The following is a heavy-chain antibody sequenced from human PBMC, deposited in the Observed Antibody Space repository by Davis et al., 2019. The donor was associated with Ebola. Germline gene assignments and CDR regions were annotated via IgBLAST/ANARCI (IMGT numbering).Heavy chain of an antibody. CDR2: IKQDGSEK. J-gene: IGHJ4*02. CDR1: GFTFSSYW. V-gene: IGHV3-7*03. D-gene: IGHD6-13*01. CDR3: ARGSWNYFDY. Sequence: GESLKISCAASGFTFSSYWMSWVRQAPGKGLEWVANIKQDGSEKYYVDSVKGRFTISRDNAKNSLYLQMNSLRAEDTALYYCARGSWNYFDYWGQGTLVTVSS.